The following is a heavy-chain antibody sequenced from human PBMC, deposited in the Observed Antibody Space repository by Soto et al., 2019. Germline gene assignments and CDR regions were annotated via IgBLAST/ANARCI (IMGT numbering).Heavy chain of an antibody. J-gene: IGHJ5*02. CDR2: IYWDDDE. D-gene: IGHD6-19*01. Sequence: QITLEESGPTLVKPTQTLTLTCTFSGVSLSTSGVGVGWIRQPPGKALEWLALIYWDDDERFSPSLKSRLSITKDTSKNQVALTMTDVDPMDTGTYYCVHRAVHGDGWFAPWGQGTLVLVSS. CDR1: GVSLSTSGVG. CDR3: VHRAVHGDGWFAP. V-gene: IGHV2-5*02.